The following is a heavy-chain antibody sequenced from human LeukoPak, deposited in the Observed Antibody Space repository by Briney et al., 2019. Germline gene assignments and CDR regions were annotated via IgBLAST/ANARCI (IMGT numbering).Heavy chain of an antibody. D-gene: IGHD3-22*01. CDR1: GGSISDYY. CDR2: IYYSGTT. J-gene: IGHJ4*02. Sequence: TSETLSLTCTVSGGSISDYYWSWIRQSPGKGLEWIGYIYYSGTTNYNPSLKSRVTISVDTSKNQFSLKLSSVTAADTAVYYCATTSYYYDSPDYWGQGTLVTVSS. CDR3: ATTSYYYDSPDY. V-gene: IGHV4-59*08.